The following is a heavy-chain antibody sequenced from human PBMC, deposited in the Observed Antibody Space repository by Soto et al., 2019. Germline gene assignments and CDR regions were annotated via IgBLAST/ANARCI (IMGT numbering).Heavy chain of an antibody. CDR1: GGSISSGGHY. CDR2: IYYSGST. D-gene: IGHD2-8*01. J-gene: IGHJ6*03. V-gene: IGHV4-31*01. CDR3: AGEEGGVRGYYYRDG. Sequence: QVQLQESGPGLVKPSQTLSLTCSVSGGSISSGGHYWSWIRQHPGRGLEWIGYIYYSGSTYYNPSLESPLTMSLDTSKDEFSLKLGSVTAADTAVYYCAGEEGGVRGYYYRDGWGKGTPVPVSS.